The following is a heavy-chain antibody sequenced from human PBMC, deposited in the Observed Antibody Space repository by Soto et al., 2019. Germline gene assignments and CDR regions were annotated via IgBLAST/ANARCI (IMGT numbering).Heavy chain of an antibody. J-gene: IGHJ4*02. V-gene: IGHV3-11*01. CDR1: GFIFSDYY. Sequence: QVHLVESGRGLVKPGGSLRLSCAASGFIFSDYYMSWIRQAPGKGLEWVSYISSSGSTINYADSVRGRFTISRDNAKRSLYLQINSLRAEDTAVYYCARDRGYSYGPFDYWGQGTLVTVST. CDR3: ARDRGYSYGPFDY. D-gene: IGHD5-18*01. CDR2: ISSSGSTI.